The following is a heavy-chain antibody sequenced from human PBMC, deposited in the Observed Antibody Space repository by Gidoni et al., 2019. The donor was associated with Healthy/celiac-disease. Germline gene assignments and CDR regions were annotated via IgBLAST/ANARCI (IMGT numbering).Heavy chain of an antibody. CDR1: GCSLSTSGVG. D-gene: IGHD3-3*01. J-gene: IGHJ4*02. Sequence: QITLKESGLTLVKPTQTPTLTCTFSGCSLSTSGVGVGWIRQPPGKALEWLALMYWNDDKRYSPSLKSRLTITKDTSKNQVVLTMTNMDPVDTATYYCAHTKRITIFGVVINCYYFDYWGQGTLVTVSS. V-gene: IGHV2-5*01. CDR3: AHTKRITIFGVVINCYYFDY. CDR2: MYWNDDK.